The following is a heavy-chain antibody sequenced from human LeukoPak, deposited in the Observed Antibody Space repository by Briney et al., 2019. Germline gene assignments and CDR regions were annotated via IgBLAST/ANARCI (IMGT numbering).Heavy chain of an antibody. Sequence: PGRSLRLSCAASGFTFSSYAMHWVRQAPGKGLEWVAVISYDGSNKYYADSVKGRSTISRDNSKNTLYLQMNSLRVEDTAVYYCAKGTKYSGNTYFDYWGQGTLVTVSS. J-gene: IGHJ4*02. D-gene: IGHD1-26*01. V-gene: IGHV3-30*04. CDR3: AKGTKYSGNTYFDY. CDR2: ISYDGSNK. CDR1: GFTFSSYA.